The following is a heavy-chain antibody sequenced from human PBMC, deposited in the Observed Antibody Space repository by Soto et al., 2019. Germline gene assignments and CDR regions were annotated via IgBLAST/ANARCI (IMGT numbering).Heavy chain of an antibody. CDR2: INHSGST. CDR1: GGSFSGYY. V-gene: IGHV4-34*01. J-gene: IGHJ4*02. CDR3: ERGRPRKNQGFDY. Sequence: SETLSLTCAVYGGSFSGYYWSWIRQPPGKGLEWIGEINHSGSTNYNPSLKSRVTISVDTSKNQFSLKLSSVTAADTAVYYCERGRPRKNQGFDYWGQGTLVTVSS.